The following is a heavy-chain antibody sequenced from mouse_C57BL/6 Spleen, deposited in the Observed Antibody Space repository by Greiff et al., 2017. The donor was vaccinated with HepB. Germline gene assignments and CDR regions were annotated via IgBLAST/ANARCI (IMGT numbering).Heavy chain of an antibody. CDR3: ARWGDNPYYYAMDY. D-gene: IGHD1-3*01. J-gene: IGHJ4*01. CDR2: INPSSGYT. CDR1: GYTFTSYT. V-gene: IGHV1-4*01. Sequence: VQLQQSGAELARPGASVKMSCKASGYTFTSYTMHWVKQRPGQGLEWIGYINPSSGYTKYNQKFTDKATLTADKSSSTAYMQLSSLTSEDSAVYYCARWGDNPYYYAMDYWGQGTSVTVSS.